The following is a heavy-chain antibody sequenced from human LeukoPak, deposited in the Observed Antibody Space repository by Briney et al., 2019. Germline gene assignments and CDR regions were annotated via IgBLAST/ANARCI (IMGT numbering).Heavy chain of an antibody. D-gene: IGHD6-19*01. J-gene: IGHJ4*02. CDR3: ARVERQWPTLKYYFEY. CDR1: GFTVSSNY. V-gene: IGHV3-66*01. CDR2: IYSGGTT. Sequence: GGSLRLSCAASGFTVSSNYMSWVRQAPGKGLEWVSVIYSGGTTYYADSVKGRFTISRDNSKNTLHLQMNSLRAEDTAVYYCARVERQWPTLKYYFEYWGQGAMVSVSS.